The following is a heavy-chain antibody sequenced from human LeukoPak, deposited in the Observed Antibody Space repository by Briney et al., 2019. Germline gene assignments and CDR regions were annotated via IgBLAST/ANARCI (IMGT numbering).Heavy chain of an antibody. Sequence: ASVKVSCKASGYTFTRYGISWVRQAPGQGLEWMGWISAYNGNTNYAQKLQGRVTMTTDTSTSTAYMELRSLRSDDTAVYYCARAEWELRAGGNWFDPWGQGTLVTVSS. V-gene: IGHV1-18*01. CDR3: ARAEWELRAGGNWFDP. J-gene: IGHJ5*02. CDR2: ISAYNGNT. D-gene: IGHD1-26*01. CDR1: GYTFTRYG.